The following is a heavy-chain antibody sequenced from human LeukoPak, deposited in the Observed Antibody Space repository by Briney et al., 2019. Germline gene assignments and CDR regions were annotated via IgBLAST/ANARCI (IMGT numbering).Heavy chain of an antibody. J-gene: IGHJ4*02. D-gene: IGHD3-22*01. Sequence: GGSLRLSCAASGFTVSSNYMSWVRQAPGKGLESVSVIYSGGSTYYADSVKGRFTISRDNSKNTLYLQMNSLRAEDTAVYYCARDLTRYYDSSGYYLWGQGTLVTVSS. CDR3: ARDLTRYYDSSGYYL. CDR1: GFTVSSNY. CDR2: IYSGGST. V-gene: IGHV3-53*01.